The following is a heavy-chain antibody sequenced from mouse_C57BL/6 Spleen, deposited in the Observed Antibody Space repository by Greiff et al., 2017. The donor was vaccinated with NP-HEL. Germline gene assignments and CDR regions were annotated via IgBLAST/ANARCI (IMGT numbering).Heavy chain of an antibody. CDR3: TRNLIYYYGSSSYWYFDV. J-gene: IGHJ1*03. D-gene: IGHD1-1*01. CDR1: GFTFSDAW. Sequence: EVKLEESGGGLVQPGGSMKLSCAASGFTFSDAWMDWVRQSPEKGLEWVAEIRNKANNHATYYAESVKGRFTISRDDSKSSVYLQMNSLRAEDTGIYYCTRNLIYYYGSSSYWYFDVWGTGTTVTVSS. V-gene: IGHV6-6*01. CDR2: IRNKANNHAT.